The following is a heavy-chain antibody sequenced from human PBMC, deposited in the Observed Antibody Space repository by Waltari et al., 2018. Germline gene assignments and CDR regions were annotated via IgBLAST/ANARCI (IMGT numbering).Heavy chain of an antibody. J-gene: IGHJ4*02. V-gene: IGHV1-69-2*01. CDR2: VDPDGGQA. Sequence: EVQLVQSGAEVKKPGTTVKLSCKVSGYSCIDYYIHWLQQAPGKGLEWMGLVDPDGGQAKYPEKFQGRVTISADTSTDTAYMDLSSLTSDDTAIYYCAQGPKTRVGSTFDSWGQGTLVTVSS. CDR1: GYSCIDYY. CDR3: AQGPKTRVGSTFDS. D-gene: IGHD1-26*01.